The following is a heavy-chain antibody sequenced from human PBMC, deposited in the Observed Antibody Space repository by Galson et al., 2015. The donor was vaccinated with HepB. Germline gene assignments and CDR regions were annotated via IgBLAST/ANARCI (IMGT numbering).Heavy chain of an antibody. Sequence: QSGAEVKKPGGSLRISCKGSGYSFTSYWISWVRQMPGRGLEWLGRIDPSDSYTKYSPTFQGHVTLSADKSVTTAYLQWSSLKASDTAMYYCAKHGVRGISPDYWGQGTLVTVSS. CDR1: GYSFTSYW. CDR3: AKHGVRGISPDY. J-gene: IGHJ4*02. V-gene: IGHV5-10-1*01. CDR2: IDPSDSYT. D-gene: IGHD3-10*01.